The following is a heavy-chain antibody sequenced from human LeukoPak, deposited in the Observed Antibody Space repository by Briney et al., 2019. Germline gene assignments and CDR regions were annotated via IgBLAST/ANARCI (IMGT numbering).Heavy chain of an antibody. CDR1: AFTFSNYN. CDR2: ITNSSSTI. V-gene: IGHV3-48*01. D-gene: IGHD3-22*01. J-gene: IGHJ4*02. CDR3: VRDYYDTSGYYSGSH. Sequence: GGSLRLSCAASAFTFSNYNMNWVRQAPGKGLEWLSFITNSSSTIYYADSVKGRFSISRDNAKNSLYLQMNSLRAEDTAVYYCVRDYYDTSGYYSGSHWGQGTLVTVSS.